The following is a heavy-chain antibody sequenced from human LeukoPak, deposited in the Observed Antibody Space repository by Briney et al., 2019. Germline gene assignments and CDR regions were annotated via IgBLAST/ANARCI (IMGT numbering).Heavy chain of an antibody. CDR1: GGTFSSYA. V-gene: IGHV1-69*13. CDR3: ARDPSRIAAAGSDY. CDR2: IIPIFGTA. J-gene: IGHJ4*02. Sequence: SVKVSCKASGGTFSSYAISWVRQAPGQGLEWMGGIIPIFGTANYAQKFQGRVTITADESTSTAYTELSSLRSEDTAVYYCARDPSRIAAAGSDYWGQGTLVTVSS. D-gene: IGHD6-13*01.